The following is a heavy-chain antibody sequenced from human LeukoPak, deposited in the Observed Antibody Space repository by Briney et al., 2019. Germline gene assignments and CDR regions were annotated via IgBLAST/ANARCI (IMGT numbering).Heavy chain of an antibody. Sequence: ASVKVSCKASGYTFTGYYMHWVRQAPGQGLEWMGWINPNSGGTNYAQKFQGRVTMTRDTSISTAYMELSRLRSDDTAVYYCARVGSYYDFWSAIAFDIWGQGTMVTVSS. J-gene: IGHJ3*02. CDR3: ARVGSYYDFWSAIAFDI. CDR1: GYTFTGYY. V-gene: IGHV1-2*02. CDR2: INPNSGGT. D-gene: IGHD3-3*01.